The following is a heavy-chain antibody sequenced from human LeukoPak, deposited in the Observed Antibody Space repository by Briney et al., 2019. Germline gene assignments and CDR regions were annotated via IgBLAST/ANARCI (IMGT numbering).Heavy chain of an antibody. CDR3: AKATLSGSYYEPDAFDI. D-gene: IGHD1-26*01. V-gene: IGHV3-30*02. CDR1: GFAFSNYW. Sequence: GGSLRLSCAASGFAFSNYWMHWVRQAPGKGLVWVAFIRFDGSIKYYADSVKGRFAISRDNSKNTLYLQMNSLRAEDTAVYYCAKATLSGSYYEPDAFDIWGQGTMVTVSS. CDR2: IRFDGSIK. J-gene: IGHJ3*02.